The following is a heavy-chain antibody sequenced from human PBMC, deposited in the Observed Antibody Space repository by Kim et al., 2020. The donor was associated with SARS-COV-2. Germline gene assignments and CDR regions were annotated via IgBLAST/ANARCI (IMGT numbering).Heavy chain of an antibody. CDR3: ARAAAYSYGLAPFDY. V-gene: IGHV1-2*02. CDR2: INPNSGGT. Sequence: ASVKVSCKASGYTFTGYYMHWVRQAPGQGLEWMGWINPNSGGTNYAQKFQGRVTMTRDTSISTAYMELSRLRSDDTAVYYCARAAAYSYGLAPFDYWGQGTLVTVSS. D-gene: IGHD5-18*01. J-gene: IGHJ4*02. CDR1: GYTFTGYY.